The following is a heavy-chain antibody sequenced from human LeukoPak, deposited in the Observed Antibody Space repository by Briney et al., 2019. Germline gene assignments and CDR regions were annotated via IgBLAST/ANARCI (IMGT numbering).Heavy chain of an antibody. J-gene: IGHJ4*02. D-gene: IGHD3-22*01. Sequence: QPGGSLRLSCAASGFTFSSYGMHWVRQAPGKGLEWVANIKQDGSEKYYVDSVKGRFTISRDNAKNSLYLQMNSLRAEDTAVYYCARDDYYYDSSGYYEGYFDYWDQGTLVTVSS. CDR3: ARDDYYYDSSGYYEGYFDY. V-gene: IGHV3-7*01. CDR2: IKQDGSEK. CDR1: GFTFSSYG.